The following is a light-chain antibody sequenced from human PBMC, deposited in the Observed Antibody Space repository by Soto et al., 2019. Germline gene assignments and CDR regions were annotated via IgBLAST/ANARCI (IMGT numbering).Light chain of an antibody. CDR3: GTWDSSLSAVV. V-gene: IGLV1-51*01. CDR1: SSNIGNNY. J-gene: IGLJ2*01. CDR2: DNN. Sequence: QSVLTQPPSVSAAPGPKVTISCSGSSSNIGNNYVSWYQQLPGTAPKLLIYDNNKRPSGIPDRFSGSKSGTSATLGITGLQTGDEADYYCGTWDSSLSAVVFGGGTKRTVL.